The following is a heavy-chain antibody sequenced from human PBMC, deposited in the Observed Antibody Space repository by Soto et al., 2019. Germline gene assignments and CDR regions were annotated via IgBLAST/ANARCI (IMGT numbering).Heavy chain of an antibody. CDR3: CRSYYYYGMDV. D-gene: IGHD2-15*01. CDR1: GFTFISYA. CDR2: ISGSGGST. Sequence: GGSLRLSCAASGFTFISYAMSWVRQAPGKGLEWVSAISGSGGSTYYADSVKGRFTISRDNSKNTLYLQMNSLRAEDTAVYYCCRSYYYYGMDVWGQGTTVTVSS. V-gene: IGHV3-23*01. J-gene: IGHJ6*02.